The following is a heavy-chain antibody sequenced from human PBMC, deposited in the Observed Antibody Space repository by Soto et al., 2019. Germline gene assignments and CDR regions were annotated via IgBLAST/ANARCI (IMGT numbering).Heavy chain of an antibody. CDR2: IYSGGST. CDR1: GFTVSSNY. J-gene: IGHJ4*02. V-gene: IGHV3-53*01. Sequence: GGSLRLSCAASGFTVSSNYMSWVRQAPGKGLEWVSVIYSGGSTYYADSVKGRFTISRDNSKNTRYLQMNSLRAEDTAVYYCARVGRWYYDSSGYSYYFDYWGQGTLVTVSS. D-gene: IGHD3-22*01. CDR3: ARVGRWYYDSSGYSYYFDY.